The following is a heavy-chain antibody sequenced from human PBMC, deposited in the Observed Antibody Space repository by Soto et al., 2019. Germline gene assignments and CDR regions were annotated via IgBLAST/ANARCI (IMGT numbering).Heavy chain of an antibody. V-gene: IGHV3-7*01. CDR2: IKQDGSEK. CDR1: GFSFSSYW. D-gene: IGHD2-15*01. Sequence: EVQLVESGAGLVQPGGSLRLSCAASGFSFSSYWMVWVRQAPGRGLEWVANIKQDGSEKYYVDSVKGRFAISTDNAQNSLYSQLNSLRPEDTAVYYCTTETTVVVYWGQGTLVTVPS. J-gene: IGHJ4*02. CDR3: TTETTVVVY.